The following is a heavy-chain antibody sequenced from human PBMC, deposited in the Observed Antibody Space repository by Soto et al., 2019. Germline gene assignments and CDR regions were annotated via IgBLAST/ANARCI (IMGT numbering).Heavy chain of an antibody. J-gene: IGHJ3*02. CDR1: VFIFSNYW. Sequence: GWSLRLSCASSVFIFSNYWTHWVRQAPGKGLVWVSRINGDGSDTSYGDSVKGRFTTSRDNAKNTLYLHMNSLGAEDTAVYYCARDFGEVGATAVYDIWGQGTMVTVSS. D-gene: IGHD1-26*01. V-gene: IGHV3-74*01. CDR2: INGDGSDT. CDR3: ARDFGEVGATAVYDI.